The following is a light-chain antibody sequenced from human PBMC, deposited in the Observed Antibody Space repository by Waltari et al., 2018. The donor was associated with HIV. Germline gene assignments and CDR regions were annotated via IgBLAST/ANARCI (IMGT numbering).Light chain of an antibody. Sequence: QSALTQSASVSGSPGPSITISCTGPSSEAGDYQYVSWYKQYTGNAPIVMIYEVSNRPSGVSNRFSGSWSGNTASLTISGLQPEDEADYYCCSYIGSAWVFGGGTKLTVL. CDR2: EVS. V-gene: IGLV2-14*01. J-gene: IGLJ3*02. CDR3: CSYIGSAWV. CDR1: SSEAGDYQY.